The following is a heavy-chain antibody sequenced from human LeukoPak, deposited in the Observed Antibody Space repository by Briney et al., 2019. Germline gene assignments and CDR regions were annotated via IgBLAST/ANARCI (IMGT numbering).Heavy chain of an antibody. D-gene: IGHD5-24*01. CDR2: IYPGDSDT. CDR1: GYSFTSHW. V-gene: IGHV5-51*01. J-gene: IGHJ4*02. CDR3: ARPEDRDGYNFGY. Sequence: GESLKISCKGSGYSFTSHWIGWVRQMPGKGLEWMGIIYPGDSDTRYSPSFQGQVTISADKSISTAYLQWSSLKASDTAMYYCARPEDRDGYNFGYWGQGTLVTVSS.